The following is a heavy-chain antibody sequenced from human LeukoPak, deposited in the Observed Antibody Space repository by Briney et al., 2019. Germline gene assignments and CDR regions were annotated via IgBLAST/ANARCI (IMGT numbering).Heavy chain of an antibody. D-gene: IGHD5-12*01. Sequence: ASVKVSCKAFEYTFTSYDINWVRQATGQGLEWMGWMNPNSGNTGYAQRFQGRVTMTRNTSISTAYMELSSLTSEDTAVYYCARGRHPGPTWISEYWGQGTPVTVSS. CDR3: ARGRHPGPTWISEY. CDR1: EYTFTSYD. J-gene: IGHJ4*02. V-gene: IGHV1-8*01. CDR2: MNPNSGNT.